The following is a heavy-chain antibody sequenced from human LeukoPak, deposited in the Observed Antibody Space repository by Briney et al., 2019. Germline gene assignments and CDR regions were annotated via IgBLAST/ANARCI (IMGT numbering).Heavy chain of an antibody. CDR1: GFTFSSYA. CDR3: ASDWNDAFDI. CDR2: ISYDGSNK. V-gene: IGHV3-30-3*01. J-gene: IGHJ3*02. D-gene: IGHD1-1*01. Sequence: GSLRLSCAASGFTFSSYAMHWVRQAPGKGLEWVAVISYDGSNKYYADSVKGRFTISRDNSKNTLYLQMNSLRAEDTAVYYCASDWNDAFDIWGQGTMVTVSS.